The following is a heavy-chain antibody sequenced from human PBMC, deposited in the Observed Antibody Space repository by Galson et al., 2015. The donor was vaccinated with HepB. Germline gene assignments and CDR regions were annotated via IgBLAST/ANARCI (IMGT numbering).Heavy chain of an antibody. J-gene: IGHJ3*02. Sequence: SVKVSCKASGYTFTSYGISWVRQAPGQGLEWMGWISAYNGNTNYAQKLQGRVTMTTDTSTSTAYMELRSLRSDDTAVYYCARVPPAKYARRDAFDIWGQGTMVTVSS. D-gene: IGHD2-8*01. CDR1: GYTFTSYG. V-gene: IGHV1-18*01. CDR3: ARVPPAKYARRDAFDI. CDR2: ISAYNGNT.